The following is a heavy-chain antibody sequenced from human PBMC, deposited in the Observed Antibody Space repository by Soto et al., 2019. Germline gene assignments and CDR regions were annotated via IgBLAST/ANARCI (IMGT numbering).Heavy chain of an antibody. V-gene: IGHV4-59*01. CDR2: IYYSGST. Sequence: SETLSLTCTVSGGSISSYYWSWIRQPPGKGLEWIGYIYYSGSTNYNPSLKSRVTISVDTSKNQFSLKLSSVTAADTAVYYCARGPGLGYCSGGSCPPFDYWGQGTLVTVSS. J-gene: IGHJ4*02. CDR3: ARGPGLGYCSGGSCPPFDY. D-gene: IGHD2-15*01. CDR1: GGSISSYY.